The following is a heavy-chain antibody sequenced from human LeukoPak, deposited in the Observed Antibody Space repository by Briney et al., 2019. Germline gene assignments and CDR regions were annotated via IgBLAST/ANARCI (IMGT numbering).Heavy chain of an antibody. CDR2: IYYSGST. V-gene: IGHV4-59*01. J-gene: IGHJ4*02. D-gene: IGHD3-22*01. CDR3: AREDSSGYLGY. Sequence: SETLSLTCTVSGGSISGYYYNWIRQPPGKGLEWIGYIYYSGSTNYNPSLKSRVTISVDTSKNQFSLKLTSLTAADTAVYYCAREDSSGYLGYWGQGTLVTVSS. CDR1: GGSISGYY.